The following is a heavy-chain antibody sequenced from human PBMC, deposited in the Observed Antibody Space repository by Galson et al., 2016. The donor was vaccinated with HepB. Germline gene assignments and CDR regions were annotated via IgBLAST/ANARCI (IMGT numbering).Heavy chain of an antibody. J-gene: IGHJ3*02. V-gene: IGHV4-34*10. CDR2: IDHAGT. CDR3: ARPSHLSDSAFDI. Sequence: SETLSLTCVVYCGSFSGYYWSWIRQPPGKGLEWIGEIDHAGTNYAQRFQGRVTMTPDTSTNIVYMELNSLKSEDTAVYYCARPSHLSDSAFDIWGQGKMVTVSS. CDR1: CGSFSGYY. D-gene: IGHD2/OR15-2a*01.